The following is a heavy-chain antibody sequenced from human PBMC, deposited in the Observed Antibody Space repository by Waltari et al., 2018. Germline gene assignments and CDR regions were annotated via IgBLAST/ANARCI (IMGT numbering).Heavy chain of an antibody. V-gene: IGHV4-39*07. Sequence: QLQLQESGPGLVKPSETLSLTCTVSGGSISSSSYYWGWIRQPPGKGLEWIGSIYYSGRTYYNPSLKSRVTISVDTSKNQVSLKLSSVTAADTAVYYCARGGDRAFDIWGQGTMVTVSS. CDR1: GGSISSSSYY. CDR3: ARGGDRAFDI. D-gene: IGHD3-16*01. CDR2: IYYSGRT. J-gene: IGHJ3*02.